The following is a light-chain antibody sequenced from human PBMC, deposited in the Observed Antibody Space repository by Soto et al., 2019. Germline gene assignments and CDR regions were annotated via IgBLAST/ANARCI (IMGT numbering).Light chain of an antibody. V-gene: IGLV2-14*01. CDR3: SSYRSVGTVV. Sequence: QSALTQPASVSGSPGQSITIACTVTSSDIGGYNYVSWYQQHPGKAPRVMIYEVTNRPSGASTRFSGSKTGNTASLTISGLQPEDEAYYYCSSYRSVGTVVFGSGTKVTVL. CDR2: EVT. CDR1: SSDIGGYNY. J-gene: IGLJ1*01.